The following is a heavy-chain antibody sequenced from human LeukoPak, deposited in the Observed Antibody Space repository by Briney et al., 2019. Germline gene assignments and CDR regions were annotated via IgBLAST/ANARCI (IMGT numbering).Heavy chain of an antibody. CDR1: AFIFSGHW. CDR2: IKEDGSER. CDR3: APMVVTATEIYN. J-gene: IGHJ4*02. V-gene: IGHV3-7*03. D-gene: IGHD2-21*02. Sequence: GGSLRLSCEGSAFIFSGHWMNWVRQTPGKGLEWVASIKEDGSERQYVDSVKGRFSISRDNTKGSLFLQLNSLRAEDTAVYYCAPMVVTATEIYNWGQGTLVTVSS.